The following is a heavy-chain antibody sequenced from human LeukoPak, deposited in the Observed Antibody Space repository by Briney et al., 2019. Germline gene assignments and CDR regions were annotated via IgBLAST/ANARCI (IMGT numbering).Heavy chain of an antibody. CDR3: AKHYYYGSGSYYSPSS. V-gene: IGHV3-30*18. CDR1: GFTFSSYG. J-gene: IGHJ5*02. CDR2: ISYDGSNK. Sequence: GRSLRLSCAASGFTFSSYGMHWVRQAPGKGLEWVAVISYDGSNKYYADSVKGRFTISRDNSKNTLYLQMNSLRAEDTAVYYCAKHYYYGSGSYYSPSSWGRGTLVTVSS. D-gene: IGHD3-10*01.